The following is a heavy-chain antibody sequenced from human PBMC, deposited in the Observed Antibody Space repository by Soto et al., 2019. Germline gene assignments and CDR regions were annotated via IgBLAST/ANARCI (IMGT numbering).Heavy chain of an antibody. V-gene: IGHV3-53*01. CDR1: GFTVSSNY. D-gene: IGHD5-18*01. J-gene: IGHJ4*02. Sequence: HPWGSLRLSCASSGFTVSSNYMTWVRQSPGKGLEWVSVIYSGGSTYYADSVKGRFTISRDNSKNTLYLQMNSLRAEDTAVYYCARPRYSYGLELDYWGQGTLVTVSS. CDR2: IYSGGST. CDR3: ARPRYSYGLELDY.